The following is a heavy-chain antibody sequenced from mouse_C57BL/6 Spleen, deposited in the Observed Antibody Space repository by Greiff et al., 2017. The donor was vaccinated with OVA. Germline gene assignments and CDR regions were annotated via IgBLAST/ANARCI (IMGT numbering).Heavy chain of an antibody. D-gene: IGHD4-1*01. Sequence: EVMLVESGEGLVKPGGSLKLSCAASGFTFSSYAMSWVRQTPEKRLEWVAYISSGGGYIYYADTVKGRFTISRDNARNTLYLQMSSLKSEDTAMYYCARGERGTGPLAPFDDWGKGTTLTVSS. J-gene: IGHJ2*01. V-gene: IGHV5S21*01. CDR3: ARGERGTGPLAPFDD. CDR2: ISSGGGYI. CDR1: GFTFSSYA.